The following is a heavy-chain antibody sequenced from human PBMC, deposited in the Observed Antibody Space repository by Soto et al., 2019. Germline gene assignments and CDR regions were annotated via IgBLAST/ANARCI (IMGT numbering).Heavy chain of an antibody. V-gene: IGHV4-34*01. CDR3: AREGDILTGYSYYWFDP. D-gene: IGHD3-9*01. Sequence: SETLSLTCAVYGGSFSGYYWSWIRQPPGKGLEWIGEINHSGSTNYNPSLKSRVTISVDTSKNQFSLKLSSVTAADTAVYYCAREGDILTGYSYYWFDPWGQGTLVTVS. CDR2: INHSGST. CDR1: GGSFSGYY. J-gene: IGHJ5*02.